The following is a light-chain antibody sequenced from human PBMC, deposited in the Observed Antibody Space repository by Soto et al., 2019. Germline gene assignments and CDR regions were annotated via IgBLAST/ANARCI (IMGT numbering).Light chain of an antibody. V-gene: IGKV1-5*01. J-gene: IGKJ1*01. CDR1: QTISSW. Sequence: DIQMTQSPSTLSGSVGDRVTITCRASQTISSWLAWYQQKPGKAPKLLIYGAPNLLSGVPSRFSGSRSGTEFTLVISSLQVDDFATYYCQEALNEPWTFGQGTKVDIK. CDR2: GAP. CDR3: QEALNEPWT.